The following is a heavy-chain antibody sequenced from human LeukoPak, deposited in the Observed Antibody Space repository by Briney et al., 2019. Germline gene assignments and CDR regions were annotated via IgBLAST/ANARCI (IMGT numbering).Heavy chain of an antibody. CDR3: ARPEGIAALRAGFDY. CDR1: GFTFSSYA. V-gene: IGHV3-30-3*01. J-gene: IGHJ4*02. CDR2: ISYDGSNK. D-gene: IGHD6-13*01. Sequence: GGSLRLFCAASGFTFSSYAMHWVRQAPGKGLEWVAVISYDGSNKYYADSVKGRFTISRDNSKNTLYLQMNSLRAEDTAVYYCARPEGIAALRAGFDYWGQGTLVTVSS.